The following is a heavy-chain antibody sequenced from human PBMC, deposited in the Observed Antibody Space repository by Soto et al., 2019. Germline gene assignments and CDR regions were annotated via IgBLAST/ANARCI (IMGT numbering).Heavy chain of an antibody. D-gene: IGHD1-1*01. J-gene: IGHJ5*02. CDR2: IYATGTT. V-gene: IGHV4-4*07. CDR3: VRDGTKTLRDWFDP. Sequence: SETLALTCTVSGASISGYYWSWIRKSAGKGLEWIGRIYATGTTDYNPSLKSRVMMSLDTSKKQFALKLRCVTAADTAVYYCVRDGTKTLRDWFDPWGQGISVTVSS. CDR1: GASISGYY.